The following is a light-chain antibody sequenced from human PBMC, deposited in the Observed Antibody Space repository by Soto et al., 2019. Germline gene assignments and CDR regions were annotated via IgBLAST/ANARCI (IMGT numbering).Light chain of an antibody. J-gene: IGKJ1*01. CDR1: QSISSW. V-gene: IGKV1-5*01. CDR2: DAS. CDR3: QQYNSYSST. Sequence: DIQMTQSPSTLSASVGDRVTITCRASQSISSWLAWYQQKPGKAPKLLIYDASRFESGVPSRFSGSGSGTEFTLTISSLQPDDFATYYCQQYNSYSSTFGQGTKVEIK.